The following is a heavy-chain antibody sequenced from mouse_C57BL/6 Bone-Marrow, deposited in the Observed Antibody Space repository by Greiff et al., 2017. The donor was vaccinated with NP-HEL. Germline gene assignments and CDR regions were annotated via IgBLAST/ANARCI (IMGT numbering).Heavy chain of an antibody. Sequence: QVQLQQPGAELVKPGASVKLSCKASGYTFTSYWMQWVKQRPGQGLEWIGEIDPSDSYTNYNQKFKGKATLTVDTSSSTAYMQLSSLTSEDSAGYYCARLGWFRYYYAMGYRGQGTSVTVSS. D-gene: IGHD1-1*02. CDR3: ARLGWFRYYYAMGY. CDR2: IDPSDSYT. CDR1: GYTFTSYW. J-gene: IGHJ4*01. V-gene: IGHV1-50*01.